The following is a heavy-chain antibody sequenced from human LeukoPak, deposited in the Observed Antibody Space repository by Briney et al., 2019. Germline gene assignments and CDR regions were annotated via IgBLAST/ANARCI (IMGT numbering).Heavy chain of an antibody. J-gene: IGHJ4*02. Sequence: GRSLRLSCVASGFTFSSFAMHWVRQTPGKGLEWVAVISYDGSNKFYVDSVQGRFTISRDNSKNTLYLQVGSLRVEDTAVYYCARAHTPNVVSATPYWGQGTLVTV. CDR1: GFTFSSFA. CDR2: ISYDGSNK. D-gene: IGHD2-15*01. CDR3: ARAHTPNVVSATPY. V-gene: IGHV3-30-3*01.